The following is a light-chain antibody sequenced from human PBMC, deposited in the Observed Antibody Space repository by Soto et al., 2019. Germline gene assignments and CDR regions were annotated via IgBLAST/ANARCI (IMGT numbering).Light chain of an antibody. J-gene: IGKJ1*01. CDR2: DAS. V-gene: IGKV1-5*01. Sequence: GDRVTFTCRASQSISSWLAWYQQKPGKAPKLLIYDASSLESGVPSRFSGRGSGTEFTLTISSLQPDDSATYYFHQYHSYSTFAQGTKVDIK. CDR1: QSISSW. CDR3: HQYHSYST.